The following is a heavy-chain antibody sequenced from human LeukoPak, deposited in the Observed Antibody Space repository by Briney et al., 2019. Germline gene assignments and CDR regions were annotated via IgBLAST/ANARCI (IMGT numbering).Heavy chain of an antibody. CDR2: ISSSGSNK. Sequence: GGSLRLSCAASGFTFSDYYMSWIRQAPGKGLEWVSYISSSGSNKYYADSVKGRFTISRDNSKNTLYLQMNSLRAEDTAVYYCAKDYDTDAFDIWGQGTMVTVSS. D-gene: IGHD3-9*01. J-gene: IGHJ3*02. V-gene: IGHV3-11*04. CDR1: GFTFSDYY. CDR3: AKDYDTDAFDI.